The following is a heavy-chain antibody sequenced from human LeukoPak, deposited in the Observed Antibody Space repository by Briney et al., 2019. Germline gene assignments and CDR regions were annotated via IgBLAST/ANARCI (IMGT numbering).Heavy chain of an antibody. CDR2: LNWSGGKT. CDR3: ARDLGRYFDY. V-gene: IGHV3-20*04. Sequence: PGGSLRLSCAASGFKFDDRGMSWVRQAPGKGLEWVSGLNWSGGKTGYADSVKGRFTISRDNAKNSLYLQMNSLRAEDTAVYYCARDLGRYFDYWGQGTLVTVSS. J-gene: IGHJ4*02. CDR1: GFKFDDRG.